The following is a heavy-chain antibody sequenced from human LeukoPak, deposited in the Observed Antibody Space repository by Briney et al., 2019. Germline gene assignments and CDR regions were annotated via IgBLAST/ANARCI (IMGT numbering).Heavy chain of an antibody. J-gene: IGHJ5*02. CDR2: INPNSGCT. Sequence: GASVTVSCKASGYTFTGYYMHWVRQAPGQGLEWMGWINPNSGCTNYAQKFQGRVTMTRDTSISTAYMELSRLRSDDTAVYYCARVPLLTSYCSSTSCYNTWFDGWGQGILVT. CDR3: ARVPLLTSYCSSTSCYNTWFDG. CDR1: GYTFTGYY. V-gene: IGHV1-2*02. D-gene: IGHD2-2*01.